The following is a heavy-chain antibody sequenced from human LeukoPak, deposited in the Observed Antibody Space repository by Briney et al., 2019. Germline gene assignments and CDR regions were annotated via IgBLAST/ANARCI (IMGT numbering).Heavy chain of an antibody. J-gene: IGHJ4*02. CDR3: AREPGGVAAAGTLDY. CDR2: INHSGST. V-gene: IGHV4-34*01. D-gene: IGHD6-13*01. Sequence: PSETLSLTCAVYGGSFSGYYWSWIRQPPGKGLEWIGEINHSGSTNYNPSLKSRVTISVDTSKNQFSLKLSSVTAADTAVYYCAREPGGVAAAGTLDYWGQGTLVTVSS. CDR1: GGSFSGYY.